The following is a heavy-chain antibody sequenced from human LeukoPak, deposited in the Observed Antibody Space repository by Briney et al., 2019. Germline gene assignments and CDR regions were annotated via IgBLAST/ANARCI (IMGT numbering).Heavy chain of an antibody. D-gene: IGHD4-17*01. Sequence: ASVTVSCKTSGYTFTSYPLTWVRQAPGQGLEWMGWITTYNGNTNYAQKLQGRVTITTDTSTSTAYMDLRGLRSDDTAVYFCARGYDYGDYAGDFDYWGQGTLVSVSS. CDR1: GYTFTSYP. J-gene: IGHJ4*02. V-gene: IGHV1-18*01. CDR2: ITTYNGNT. CDR3: ARGYDYGDYAGDFDY.